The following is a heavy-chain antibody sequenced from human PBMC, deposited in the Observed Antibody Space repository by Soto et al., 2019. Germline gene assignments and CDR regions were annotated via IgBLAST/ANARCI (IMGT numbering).Heavy chain of an antibody. V-gene: IGHV3-23*01. CDR3: AKDYGSSRYFFDY. J-gene: IGHJ4*02. D-gene: IGHD6-19*01. CDR1: GFTFINYA. CDR2: ISGSGANT. Sequence: LRLSCAASGFTFINYAMSWVRQAPGEGLEWVSTISGSGANTHYADSVKGRFSISRDNSKNTLYIQMNSLRAEDTAVYYCAKDYGSSRYFFDYWGQGALVTVSS.